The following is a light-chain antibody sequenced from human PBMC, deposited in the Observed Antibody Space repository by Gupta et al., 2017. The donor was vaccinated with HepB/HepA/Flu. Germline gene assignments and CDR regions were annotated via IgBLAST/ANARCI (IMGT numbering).Light chain of an antibody. CDR3: QSYDNSLSGVV. J-gene: IGLJ2*01. CDR1: SSNIGADYV. Sequence: QSVLTQPPSVSGAPGQTVTISCAWSSSNIGADYVVHWYQQLPGTAPKLLIFGNKNPAPGGPRPFSCPKACTSASLAITGLQAEDEADYYCQSYDNSLSGVVFGGGTKVTVL. V-gene: IGLV1-40*01. CDR2: GNK.